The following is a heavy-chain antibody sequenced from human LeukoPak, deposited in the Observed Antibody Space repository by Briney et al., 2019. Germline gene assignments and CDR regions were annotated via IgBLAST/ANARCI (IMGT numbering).Heavy chain of an antibody. D-gene: IGHD3-10*01. CDR2: MNPNSGNT. CDR1: GYSFTRYG. V-gene: IGHV1-8*01. Sequence: ASVKVSCKASGYSFTRYGITWVRPAPGQGLEWMGWMNPNSGNTGYAQKFQGRVTMTRDTSTDTAYMELSSLRSEDTAVYYCASRLTGMFVAFDIWGQGTMVTVSS. CDR3: ASRLTGMFVAFDI. J-gene: IGHJ3*02.